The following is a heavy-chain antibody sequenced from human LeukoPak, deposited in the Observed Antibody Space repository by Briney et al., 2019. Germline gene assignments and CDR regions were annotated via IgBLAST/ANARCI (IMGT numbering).Heavy chain of an antibody. V-gene: IGHV1-69*13. CDR2: IIPIFGTA. CDR1: GGTFSSYA. Sequence: SVKVSCKASGGTFSSYAISWVRQAPGQGLEWMGGIIPIFGTANYAQKFQGRVTITADESTSTAYMELSSLRSEDTAVYYCARDRGRQQLVSSYWGQGTLVTVSS. CDR3: ARDRGRQQLVSSY. J-gene: IGHJ4*02. D-gene: IGHD6-13*01.